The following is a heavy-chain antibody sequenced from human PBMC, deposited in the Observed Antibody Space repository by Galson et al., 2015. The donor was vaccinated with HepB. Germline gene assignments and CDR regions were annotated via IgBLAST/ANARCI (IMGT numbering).Heavy chain of an antibody. J-gene: IGHJ3*01. V-gene: IGHV3-23*01. CDR1: GFAFSDYA. CDR2: INGRGERT. D-gene: IGHD2-21*02. Sequence: SLRLSCAAAGFAFSDYAMTWVRQRPGKGLEWVSAINGRGERTYYADSVRGRFTISRDNSRNTLYLQINSLRADDAALYYCAKERATGRPLVVVTAADRWGQVTMISVSS. CDR3: AKERATGRPLVVVTAADR.